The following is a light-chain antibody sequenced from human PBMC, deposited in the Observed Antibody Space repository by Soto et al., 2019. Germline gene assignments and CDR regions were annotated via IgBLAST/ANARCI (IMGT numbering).Light chain of an antibody. CDR3: QQYGSSPLT. J-gene: IGKJ4*01. CDR1: QSVSSSY. Sequence: EIVLTQSPGTLSLSPGERATLSCRASQSVSSSYLAWYQQKPGQAPRLLIYGASIRATGIPDRCSGSGSGTDFTLTISRLEPEEFAVYYCQQYGSSPLTFGGGTKVEIK. V-gene: IGKV3-20*01. CDR2: GAS.